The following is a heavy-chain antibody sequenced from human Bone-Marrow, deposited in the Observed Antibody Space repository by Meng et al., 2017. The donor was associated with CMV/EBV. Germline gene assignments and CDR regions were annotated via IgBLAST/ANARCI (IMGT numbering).Heavy chain of an antibody. CDR2: TYYRSKWNN. D-gene: IGHD3-16*01. CDR3: ARLGGDVDY. V-gene: IGHV6-1*01. J-gene: IGHJ4*02. Sequence: CAISGDSVSSKSAAWNWIRQSPSRGLEWLGRTYYRSKWNNEYAVSVKSRIITTPDTSKNQFSLQLNSVTPEDTAVYYCARLGGDVDYWGQGTLVTVSS. CDR1: GDSVSSKSAA.